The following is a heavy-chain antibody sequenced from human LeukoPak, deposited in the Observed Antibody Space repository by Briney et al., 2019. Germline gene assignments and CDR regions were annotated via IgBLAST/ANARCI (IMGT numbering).Heavy chain of an antibody. J-gene: IGHJ5*02. V-gene: IGHV3-66*01. Sequence: GGSLRLSCAASGFTFSSYAMSWVRQAPGKGLEWVSVIYSGGSTYYADSVKGRFTISRDNSKNTLYLQMNSLRAEDTAVYYCARGRGFRGASGRYWFDPWGQGTLVTVSS. CDR1: GFTFSSYA. CDR3: ARGRGFRGASGRYWFDP. D-gene: IGHD3-16*01. CDR2: IYSGGST.